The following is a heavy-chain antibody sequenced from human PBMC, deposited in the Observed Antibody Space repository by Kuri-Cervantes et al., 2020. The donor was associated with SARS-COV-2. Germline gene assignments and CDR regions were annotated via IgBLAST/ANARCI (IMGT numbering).Heavy chain of an antibody. V-gene: IGHV4-34*01. CDR3: ARDVSGYSSSWYGPYYFDY. CDR2: INHSGST. CDR1: GGSFSGYY. Sequence: SETLSLTCAVYGGSFSGYYWSWIRQPPGKGLEWIGEINHSGSTNYNPSLKSRVTISVDTSKNQFSLKLSSVTPEDTAVYYCARDVSGYSSSWYGPYYFDYWGQGTLVTVSS. J-gene: IGHJ4*02. D-gene: IGHD6-13*01.